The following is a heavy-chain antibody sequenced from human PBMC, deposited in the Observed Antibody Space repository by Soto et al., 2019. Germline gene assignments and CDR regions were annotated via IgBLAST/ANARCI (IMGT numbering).Heavy chain of an antibody. CDR1: GDSITNNHW. J-gene: IGHJ6*02. CDR2: IYHTGIA. D-gene: IGHD3-10*01. Sequence: SETLSLTCTVYGDSITNNHWWSWVRQPPGKGPELIGEIYHTGIANYNPSLESRVAFSVDKSKNQFSLKPSSVTAADTAVYYCARVGGYGMDVWGQGTTVTVSS. V-gene: IGHV4-4*02. CDR3: ARVGGYGMDV.